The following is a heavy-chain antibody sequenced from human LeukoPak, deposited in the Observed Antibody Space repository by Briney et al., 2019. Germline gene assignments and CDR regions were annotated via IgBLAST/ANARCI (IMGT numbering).Heavy chain of an antibody. CDR2: IYYSGST. D-gene: IGHD5-18*01. CDR1: GGSISSSSYY. CDR3: ARRVSAAMASSDLYYFDY. J-gene: IGHJ4*02. Sequence: PSETLSLTCTVSGGSISSSSYYWGWIRQPPGRGLEWIGSIYYSGSTYYNPSLKSRVTISVDTSKNQFSLKLSSVTAADTAVYYCARRVSAAMASSDLYYFDYRGQGTLVTVSS. V-gene: IGHV4-39*01.